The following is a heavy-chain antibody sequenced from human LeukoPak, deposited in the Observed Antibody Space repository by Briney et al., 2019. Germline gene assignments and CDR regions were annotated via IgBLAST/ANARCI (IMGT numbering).Heavy chain of an antibody. D-gene: IGHD6-19*01. Sequence: GASVKVSCKASGGTFSSYAISWVRQAPGQGLEWTGRIIPIFGTANYAQKFQGRVTITTDESTSTAYMELSSLRSEDTAVYYCATYSSGWKGSFDYWGQGTLVTVSS. J-gene: IGHJ4*02. CDR3: ATYSSGWKGSFDY. V-gene: IGHV1-69*05. CDR2: IIPIFGTA. CDR1: GGTFSSYA.